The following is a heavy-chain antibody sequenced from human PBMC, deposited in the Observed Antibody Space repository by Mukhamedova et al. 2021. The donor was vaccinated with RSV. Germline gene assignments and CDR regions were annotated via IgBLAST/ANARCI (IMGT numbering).Heavy chain of an antibody. J-gene: IGHJ3*02. Sequence: APGKGLEWVSAISGSGGSTYYADSVKGRFTISRDTSTNTLYLQMTSLRAEDTAVYYCANHWSEYQLLLFAFAIWGQGTLVTFSS. CDR2: ISGSGGST. D-gene: IGHD2-2*01. V-gene: IGHV3-23*01. CDR3: ANHWSEYQLLLFAFAI.